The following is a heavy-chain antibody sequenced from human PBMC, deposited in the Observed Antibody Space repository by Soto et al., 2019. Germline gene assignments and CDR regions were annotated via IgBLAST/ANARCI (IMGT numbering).Heavy chain of an antibody. CDR1: GASFSNYA. D-gene: IGHD6-6*01. J-gene: IGHJ4*02. V-gene: IGHV1-69*01. Sequence: HVQLVQSGTEVKKPGSSVKVSCKASGASFSNYAISWVRQAPGQGLEWMGGIIPVLGTTNYAQIFQGRVTITADESTSTAYMKLSSLRLEDTAVFYCASSNIAARPSDFDFWGQGTLVTVSP. CDR2: IIPVLGTT. CDR3: ASSNIAARPSDFDF.